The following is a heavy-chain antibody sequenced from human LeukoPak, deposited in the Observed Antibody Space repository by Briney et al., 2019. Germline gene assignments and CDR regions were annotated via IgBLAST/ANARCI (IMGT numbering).Heavy chain of an antibody. CDR1: GGTFSSYA. CDR2: IIPIFGTA. Sequence: GASVKVSCKAPGGTFSSYAISWVRQAPGQGLEWMGGIIPIFGTANYAQKFQGRVTITADESTSTAYMELSSLRSEDTAVYYCARSTTGTTFYRLDYWGQGTLVTVSS. CDR3: ARSTTGTTFYRLDY. J-gene: IGHJ4*02. D-gene: IGHD1-1*01. V-gene: IGHV1-69*13.